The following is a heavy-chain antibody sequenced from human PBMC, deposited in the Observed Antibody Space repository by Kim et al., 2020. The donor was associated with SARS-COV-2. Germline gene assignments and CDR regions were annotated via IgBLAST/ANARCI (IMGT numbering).Heavy chain of an antibody. CDR3: ARDTTAPIYYGSGSYGAGMDV. Sequence: GGSLRLSCAASGFTFSSYGMHWVRQAPGKGLEWVAVIWYDGSNKYYADSVKGRFTISRDNSKNTLYLQMNSLRAEDTAVYYCARDTTAPIYYGSGSYGAGMDVWGQGTTVTVSS. CDR2: IWYDGSNK. V-gene: IGHV3-33*01. D-gene: IGHD3-10*01. J-gene: IGHJ6*02. CDR1: GFTFSSYG.